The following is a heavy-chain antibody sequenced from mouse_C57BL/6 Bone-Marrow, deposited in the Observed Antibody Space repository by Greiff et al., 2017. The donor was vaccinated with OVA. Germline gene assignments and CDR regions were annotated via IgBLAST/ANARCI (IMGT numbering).Heavy chain of an antibody. CDR3: ARQPSRRTHY. D-gene: IGHD6-1*01. J-gene: IGHJ4*01. CDR2: ISNGGGST. V-gene: IGHV5-12*01. Sequence: DVKLVESGGGLVQPGGSLKLSCAASGFTFSDYYMYWVRQTPEKRLEWVAYISNGGGSTYYPDTVKGRFTISRDNAKNTLYLQMSRLKSEDTAMYYCARQPSRRTHYWGQGTSVTVSS. CDR1: GFTFSDYY.